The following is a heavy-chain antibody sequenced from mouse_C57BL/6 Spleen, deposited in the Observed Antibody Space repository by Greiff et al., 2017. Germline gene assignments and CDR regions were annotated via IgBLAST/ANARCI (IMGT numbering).Heavy chain of an antibody. V-gene: IGHV1-69*01. D-gene: IGHD2-5*01. Sequence: VQLQQSGAELVMPGASVKLSCKASGYTFTSYWMHWVKQRPGQGLEWIGEIDPSDSYTNYNQKFKGKSTLTVDKSSSTAYMQLSSLTSEDSAVYYCASYYSKAWFAYWGQGTLVTVSA. CDR3: ASYYSKAWFAY. CDR2: IDPSDSYT. CDR1: GYTFTSYW. J-gene: IGHJ3*01.